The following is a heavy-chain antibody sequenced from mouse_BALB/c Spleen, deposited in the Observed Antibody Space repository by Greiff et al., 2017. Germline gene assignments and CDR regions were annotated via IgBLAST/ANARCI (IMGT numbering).Heavy chain of an antibody. CDR3: AREALTTATFSPAWFAY. D-gene: IGHD1-2*01. V-gene: IGHV3-2*02. J-gene: IGHJ3*01. CDR2: ISYSGST. CDR1: GYSITSDYA. Sequence: ESGPGLVKPSQSLSLTCTVTGYSITSDYAWNWIRQFPGNQLEWMGYISYSGSTSYNPSLKSRISITRDTSKNQFFLQLNSVTTEDTATYYCAREALTTATFSPAWFAYWGQGTLVTVSA.